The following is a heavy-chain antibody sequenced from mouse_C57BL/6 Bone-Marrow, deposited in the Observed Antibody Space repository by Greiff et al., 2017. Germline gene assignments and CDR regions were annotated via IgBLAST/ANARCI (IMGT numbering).Heavy chain of an antibody. Sequence: VQLQQSGAELVRPGSSVKLSCKASGYTFTSYWMDWVKQRPGQGLEWIGKIYPSDSETHYNQKFKDKATLTVDKSSSTAYMQLSSLTSEDSAVYCGARGDDGYYVPGYWGQGTTLTVSS. CDR2: IYPSDSET. J-gene: IGHJ2*01. D-gene: IGHD2-3*01. CDR1: GYTFTSYW. V-gene: IGHV1-61*01. CDR3: ARGDDGYYVPGY.